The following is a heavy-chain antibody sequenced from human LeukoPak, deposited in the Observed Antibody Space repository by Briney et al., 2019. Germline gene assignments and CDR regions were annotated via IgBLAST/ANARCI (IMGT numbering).Heavy chain of an antibody. CDR3: VEYSYSSSGYSDFQH. D-gene: IGHD3-22*01. CDR1: GFTFSSYA. J-gene: IGHJ1*01. Sequence: GGSLRLSCAASGFTFSSYAMHWVRQVPGKGLDWVAFISDDGSDKFYVDSVKGRFTISRDNSRNTVYLQMNTLRPEDTAVYFCVEYSYSSSGYSDFQHWGQGTLVTVSS. CDR2: ISDDGSDK. V-gene: IGHV3-30-3*02.